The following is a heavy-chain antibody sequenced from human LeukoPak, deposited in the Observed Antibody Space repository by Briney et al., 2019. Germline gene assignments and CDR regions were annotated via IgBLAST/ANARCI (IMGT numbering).Heavy chain of an antibody. D-gene: IGHD3-16*01. CDR3: ARAYWGYFVY. CDR1: GFPFDDYEM. CDR2: ITGSGLTI. V-gene: IGHV3-48*03. Sequence: GGSLRLSCAVSGFPFDDYEMKSFADYEMNCVRQAPGKELEWISYITGSGLTIYYADSVKGRFTISRDNAKNSVYLQMNSLRAEDTAVYYCARAYWGYFVYWSQGTLVTVSA. J-gene: IGHJ4*02.